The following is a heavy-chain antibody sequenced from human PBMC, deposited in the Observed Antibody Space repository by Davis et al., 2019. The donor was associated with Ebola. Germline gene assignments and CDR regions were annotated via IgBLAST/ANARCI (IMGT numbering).Heavy chain of an antibody. Sequence: SVKVSCKASGYIFSNYDINWVRQASGQGLEWMGRIIPILGIANYAQKFQGRVTITADKSTSTAYMELSSLRSEDTAVYYCARDSSSSSEDYWGQGTLVTVSS. V-gene: IGHV1-69*04. J-gene: IGHJ4*02. CDR3: ARDSSSSSEDY. CDR1: GYIFSNYD. CDR2: IIPILGIA. D-gene: IGHD6-6*01.